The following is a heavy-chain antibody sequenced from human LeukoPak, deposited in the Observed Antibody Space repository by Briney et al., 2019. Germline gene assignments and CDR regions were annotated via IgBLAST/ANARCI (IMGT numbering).Heavy chain of an antibody. Sequence: GGSLRLSCAASGFTFTNYALHWVRQAPGKGLEWVAVIFYDGSNKYYADSVKGRFTISRDNSKDTLYLQMNGLRPEDTAVYYCARDPRGPTGYDHSGRDSFDYWGQGTLVTVSS. CDR1: GFTFTNYA. CDR3: ARDPRGPTGYDHSGRDSFDY. CDR2: IFYDGSNK. V-gene: IGHV3-30*04. J-gene: IGHJ4*02. D-gene: IGHD3-22*01.